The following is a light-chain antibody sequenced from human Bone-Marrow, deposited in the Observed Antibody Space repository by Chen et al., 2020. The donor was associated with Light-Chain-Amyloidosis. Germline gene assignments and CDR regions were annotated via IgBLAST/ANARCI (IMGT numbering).Light chain of an antibody. CDR3: QPYDSSLSGSHVV. V-gene: IGLV1-40*01. Sequence: QSVLTQPPSVSGAPGQRVTLSCTGSSSNIGAGYDVHWYQKLPGTAPKLLIYGNSNRPSGVPDRFSGSKSGTSASLAITGLQAEDEADYYCQPYDSSLSGSHVVFGGGTKLTVL. J-gene: IGLJ2*01. CDR2: GNS. CDR1: SSNIGAGYD.